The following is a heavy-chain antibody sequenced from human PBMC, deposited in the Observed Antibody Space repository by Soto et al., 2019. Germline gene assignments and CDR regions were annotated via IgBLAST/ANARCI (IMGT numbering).Heavy chain of an antibody. CDR1: GFTFSSYA. CDR2: ISGSGGST. J-gene: IGHJ3*02. Sequence: GGSLRLSCAASGFTFSSYAMSWVRQAPGKGLEWVSAISGSGGSTYYADSVKGRFTISRDNSKNTLYLQMNSLRAEDTAVYYCAKDRYSGWVVQAATDAFDIWGQGTMVTVSS. V-gene: IGHV3-23*01. CDR3: AKDRYSGWVVQAATDAFDI. D-gene: IGHD2-2*01.